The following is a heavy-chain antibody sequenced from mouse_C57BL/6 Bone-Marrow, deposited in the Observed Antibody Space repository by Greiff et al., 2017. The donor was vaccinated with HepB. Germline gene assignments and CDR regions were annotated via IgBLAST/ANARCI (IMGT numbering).Heavy chain of an antibody. CDR2: IWSGGST. D-gene: IGHD1-1*01. Sequence: VKLMESGPGLVQPSQSLSITCTVSGFSLTSYGVHWVRQPPGKGLEWLGVIWSGGSTDYNAAFISRLSISKDNSKSQVFFKMNSLQADDTAIYYCAKKGNYYGSGAMDYWGQGTSVTVSS. J-gene: IGHJ4*01. V-gene: IGHV2-4*01. CDR1: GFSLTSYG. CDR3: AKKGNYYGSGAMDY.